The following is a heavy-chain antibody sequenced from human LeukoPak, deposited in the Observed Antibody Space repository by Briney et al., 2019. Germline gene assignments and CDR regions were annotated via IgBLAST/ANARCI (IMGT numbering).Heavy chain of an antibody. J-gene: IGHJ4*02. CDR2: INSDGSST. CDR3: AKDSRGYSSSWYFAFGY. V-gene: IGHV3-74*01. D-gene: IGHD6-13*01. CDR1: GFTFSNYW. Sequence: GGSLRLSCAASGFTFSNYWMHWVRQAPGKGLVWVSRINSDGSSTNYADSVKGRFTISRDNAKNTLYLQMNSLRAEDTAVYYCAKDSRGYSSSWYFAFGYWGQGTLVTVSS.